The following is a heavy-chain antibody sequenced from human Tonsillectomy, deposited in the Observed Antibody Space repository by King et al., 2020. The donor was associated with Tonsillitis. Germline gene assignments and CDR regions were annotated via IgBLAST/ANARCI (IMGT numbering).Heavy chain of an antibody. CDR3: AHTGANYHGSGSYYNLYYFDY. J-gene: IGHJ4*02. Sequence: ITLKESGPTLVKPTQTLTLTCTFSGFSLSTSGVGVGWIRQPPGKALEWLALIYWDDDKRYSPSLKSRLTITKDTSKNQVVLTMTNMDPVDTATYYCAHTGANYHGSGSYYNLYYFDYWGQGTLVTVSS. V-gene: IGHV2-5*02. CDR1: GFSLSTSGVG. D-gene: IGHD3-10*01. CDR2: IYWDDDK.